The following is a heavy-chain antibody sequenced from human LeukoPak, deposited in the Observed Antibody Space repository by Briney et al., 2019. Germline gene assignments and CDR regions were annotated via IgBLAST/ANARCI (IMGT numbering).Heavy chain of an antibody. Sequence: ASVKVSFKASGYTFSIYHVSWVRQAPGQGLEWMGWINTYDGNTNYAQNFQGRVAMTTDTSTSTAYMELRSLRSDDTAVYYCARDFATWYFDYWGQGTLVTVSS. CDR3: ARDFATWYFDY. CDR2: INTYDGNT. D-gene: IGHD2-15*01. V-gene: IGHV1-18*01. J-gene: IGHJ4*02. CDR1: GYTFSIYH.